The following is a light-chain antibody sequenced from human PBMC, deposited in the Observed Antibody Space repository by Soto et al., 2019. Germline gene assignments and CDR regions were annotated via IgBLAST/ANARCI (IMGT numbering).Light chain of an antibody. Sequence: QSVLTQPPSVSGAPGQRVTISCTGSSSNIGAGYDVHWYQQLPGTAPKFLIYGNSNRPSGVPDRFSGSKSGTSASLAITGLQAEDVADYYCQSYDSSLNWVFGGGTKVTVL. CDR2: GNS. V-gene: IGLV1-40*01. CDR1: SSNIGAGYD. CDR3: QSYDSSLNWV. J-gene: IGLJ3*02.